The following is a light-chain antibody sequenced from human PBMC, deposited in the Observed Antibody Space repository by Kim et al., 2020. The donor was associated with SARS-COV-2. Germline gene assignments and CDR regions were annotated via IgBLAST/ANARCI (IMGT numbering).Light chain of an antibody. CDR2: QDS. CDR3: QAWDSSTA. V-gene: IGLV3-1*01. Sequence: SYELTQPPSVSVSPGQTASITCSGDKLGDKYACWYQQKPGQSPVLVIYQDSKRPSGIPERFSGSNSGNTATLTISGTQAMGEADYYCQAWDSSTAFGGGT. J-gene: IGLJ2*01. CDR1: KLGDKY.